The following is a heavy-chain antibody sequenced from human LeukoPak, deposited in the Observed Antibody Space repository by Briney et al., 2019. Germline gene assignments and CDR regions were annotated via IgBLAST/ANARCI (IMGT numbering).Heavy chain of an antibody. CDR2: INSDGSST. Sequence: GGSLRLSCAASGFTFSSYWMEWVRQAPGKGLVWVSRINSDGSSTSYADSVKGRFTISRDNAKNTLYLQMNSLRAEDTAVYYCARRGAVANAFDIWGQGTMVTVSS. V-gene: IGHV3-74*01. CDR3: ARRGAVANAFDI. D-gene: IGHD6-19*01. J-gene: IGHJ3*02. CDR1: GFTFSSYW.